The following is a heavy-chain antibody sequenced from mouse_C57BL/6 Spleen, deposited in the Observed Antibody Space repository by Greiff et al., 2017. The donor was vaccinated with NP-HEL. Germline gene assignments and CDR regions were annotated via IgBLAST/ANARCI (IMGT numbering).Heavy chain of an antibody. J-gene: IGHJ4*01. CDR1: GFNIKDDY. V-gene: IGHV14-4*01. CDR3: TPDYYGRGAMDY. D-gene: IGHD1-1*01. Sequence: VQLKQSGAELVRPGASVKLSCTASGFNIKDDYMHWVKQRPEQGLEWIGWIDPENGDTEYASKFQGKATITADTSSNTAYLQLSSLTSEDTAVYYCTPDYYGRGAMDYWGQGTSVTVSS. CDR2: IDPENGDT.